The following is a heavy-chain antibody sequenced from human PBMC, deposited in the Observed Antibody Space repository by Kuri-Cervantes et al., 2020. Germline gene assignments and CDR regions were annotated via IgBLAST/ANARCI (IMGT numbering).Heavy chain of an antibody. CDR3: ARATKPPPDYTVVVPAAMYYYFMDV. V-gene: IGHV3-7*02. Sequence: GESLKISCAASGFTFSSHWMNWVRQAPGKGLEWVANIQPEGREKFYVDSVKGRFTISRDNAKNSLYVQMNSLRVEDTAVYYCARATKPPPDYTVVVPAAMYYYFMDVWGKGTTVTVSS. D-gene: IGHD2-2*01. CDR1: GFTFSSHW. CDR2: IQPEGREK. J-gene: IGHJ6*03.